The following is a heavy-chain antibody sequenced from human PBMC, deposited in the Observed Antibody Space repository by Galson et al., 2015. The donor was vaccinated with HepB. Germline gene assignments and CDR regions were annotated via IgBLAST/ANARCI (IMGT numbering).Heavy chain of an antibody. CDR2: IKTNTGNP. J-gene: IGHJ5*02. D-gene: IGHD3-3*01. CDR3: ARQGEEDFWSAYGATSGHYNWFDP. V-gene: IGHV7-4-1*02. Sequence: SVKVSCKASGYTFTSYAINWVRQAPGQGLEWMGWIKTNTGNPTYAQGFRGRFDFSLDSSVSTAYLHITSLKSEDTAVYYCARQGEEDFWSAYGATSGHYNWFDPWGQGTLVTVSS. CDR1: GYTFTSYA.